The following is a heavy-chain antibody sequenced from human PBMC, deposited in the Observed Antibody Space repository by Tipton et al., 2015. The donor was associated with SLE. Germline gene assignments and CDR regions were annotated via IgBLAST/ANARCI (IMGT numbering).Heavy chain of an antibody. J-gene: IGHJ4*02. V-gene: IGHV3-23*01. CDR3: ARGRLAPYDY. Sequence: SLRLSCAASGFTFNNYAMSWVRQAPGKGLEWVSAISGSGGLIYYADSVKGRFTISRDNSKKTLYLQMNSLRPEDTAVYYCARGRLAPYDYWGQGTLVTVSS. D-gene: IGHD3-3*02. CDR1: GFTFNNYA. CDR2: ISGSGGLI.